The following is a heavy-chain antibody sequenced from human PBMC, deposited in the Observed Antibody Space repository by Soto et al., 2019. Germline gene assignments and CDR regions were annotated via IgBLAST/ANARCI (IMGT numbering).Heavy chain of an antibody. Sequence: GASVKVSCKASGYTFTSYGISWVRQAPGQGLEWMGWIIAIFGKTNYAQKFQGRVTITAYESTSTAYMELSSLRSEDTAVYYCARDLHYDFWSGYYNYWGQGTLVTVSS. D-gene: IGHD3-3*01. CDR2: IIAIFGKT. V-gene: IGHV1-69*13. CDR1: GYTFTSYG. CDR3: ARDLHYDFWSGYYNY. J-gene: IGHJ4*02.